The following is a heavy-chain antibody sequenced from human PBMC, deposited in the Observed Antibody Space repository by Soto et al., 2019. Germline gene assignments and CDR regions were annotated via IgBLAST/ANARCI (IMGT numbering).Heavy chain of an antibody. J-gene: IGHJ4*02. V-gene: IGHV1-2*02. CDR3: AASDSITTTGDY. D-gene: IGHD1-1*01. CDR1: GYTFIAYY. Sequence: QVPLVQSGAEVKKPGASVKVSCKASGYTFIAYYIHWVRQAPGQGLEWMGWVNPNRGGTSYAQKFQDRVTMTRDTSISTAYMELSRLSSDDTAVYYCAASDSITTTGDYWGQGTLVIVSS. CDR2: VNPNRGGT.